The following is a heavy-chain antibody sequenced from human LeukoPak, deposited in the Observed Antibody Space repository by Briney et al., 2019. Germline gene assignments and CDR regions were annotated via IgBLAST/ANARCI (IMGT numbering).Heavy chain of an antibody. V-gene: IGHV4-31*03. CDR1: GGSISSSGYY. CDR3: ARASGWVFDY. Sequence: PSQTLSLTCTVSGGSISSSGYYWSWIRQHPGKGLEWIGYIYYSGSTYYNPSLKSRVTMSVDTSKNQFSLKLSSVTAADTAVYYCARASGWVFDYWGQGTLDTVSS. J-gene: IGHJ4*02. D-gene: IGHD6-19*01. CDR2: IYYSGST.